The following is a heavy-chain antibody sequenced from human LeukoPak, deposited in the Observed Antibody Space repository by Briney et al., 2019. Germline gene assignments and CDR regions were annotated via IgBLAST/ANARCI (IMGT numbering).Heavy chain of an antibody. CDR1: GYTFTGYY. D-gene: IGHD5-18*01. V-gene: IGHV1-2*02. CDR3: ASRPSAMDTAYDY. CDR2: INPNSGGT. Sequence: GASVKVSCKASGYTFTGYYMHWVRQAPGQGLEWMGWINPNSGGTNYAQKFQGRVTMTRDTSISTAYMELSRLRSDDTAVYYCASRPSAMDTAYDYWGQGTLVTVSS. J-gene: IGHJ4*02.